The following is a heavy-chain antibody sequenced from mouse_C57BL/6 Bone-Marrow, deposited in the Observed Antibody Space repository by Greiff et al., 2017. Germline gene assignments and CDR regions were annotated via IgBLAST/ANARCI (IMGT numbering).Heavy chain of an antibody. J-gene: IGHJ3*01. CDR1: GFTFSSYA. CDR3: TREKRVTTVVAPFAY. V-gene: IGHV5-9-1*02. CDR2: ISSGGDSI. Sequence: EVTLVESGEGLVKPGGSLKLSCAASGFTFSSYAMSWVRQTPEKRLEWVAYISSGGDSIYYADTVKGRFTISRDNARNTLYLQMSRLKSEDTAMYYCTREKRVTTVVAPFAYWGQGTLVTVSA. D-gene: IGHD1-1*01.